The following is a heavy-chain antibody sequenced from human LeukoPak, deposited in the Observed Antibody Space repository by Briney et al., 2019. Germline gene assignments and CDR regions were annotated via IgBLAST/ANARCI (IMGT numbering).Heavy chain of an antibody. CDR1: GYTFTGYY. Sequence: ASVKVSCKASGYTFTGYYMHWVRQATGQGLEWMGWMNPKSGNTGYAQKFQGRVTMTMSTSVRTAYMELSSLRSEDTAVYYCARGSTVDTVATPLKYWGQGTLVTVSS. CDR3: ARGSTVDTVATPLKY. D-gene: IGHD5-12*01. V-gene: IGHV1-8*02. J-gene: IGHJ4*02. CDR2: MNPKSGNT.